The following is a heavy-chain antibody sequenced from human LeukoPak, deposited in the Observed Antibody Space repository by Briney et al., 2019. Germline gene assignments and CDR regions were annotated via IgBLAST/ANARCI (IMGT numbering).Heavy chain of an antibody. CDR1: GYTFSSYD. CDR2: MNPNSGNT. Sequence: GASVKVSCKASGYTFSSYDINWVRQATGQGLEWMGWMNPNSGNTGYAQKFQGRVNMTRNTSISTAYMELSSVTAADTAVYYCARASTIAAPYNDAFDIWGQGTMVTVSS. CDR3: ARASTIAAPYNDAFDI. D-gene: IGHD6-13*01. J-gene: IGHJ3*02. V-gene: IGHV1-8*01.